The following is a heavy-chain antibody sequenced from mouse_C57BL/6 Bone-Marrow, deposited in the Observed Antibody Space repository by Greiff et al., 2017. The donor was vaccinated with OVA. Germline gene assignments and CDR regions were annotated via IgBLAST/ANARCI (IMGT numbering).Heavy chain of an antibody. D-gene: IGHD2-5*01. Sequence: VQLQQSGADLVRPGASVTLSCTASGYTFTDYEMPWVQQAPMHGLEWIGAIGPVTGGTAYNQKFKGQVILTADKSSSTDYMELRSLTSEDSAVYCCTRGYSNYEDRGYGGQGTSVTVSS. CDR1: GYTFTDYE. J-gene: IGHJ4*01. V-gene: IGHV1-15*01. CDR3: TRGYSNYEDRGY. CDR2: IGPVTGGT.